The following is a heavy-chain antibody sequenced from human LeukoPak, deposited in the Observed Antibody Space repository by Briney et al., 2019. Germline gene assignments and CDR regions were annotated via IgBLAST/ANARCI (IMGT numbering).Heavy chain of an antibody. CDR1: AYTFTGYY. CDR3: AREGSGWYWNFDY. V-gene: IGHV1-2*02. D-gene: IGHD6-19*01. CDR2: INPDSGGT. J-gene: IGHJ4*02. Sequence: ASVKVSCKASAYTFTGYYMHWVRQAPGQGLEWMGWINPDSGGTNYAQKFQGRVTMTRDTSISTAYMEVSRLRSDDTAVYYCAREGSGWYWNFDYWGQGTLVTVSS.